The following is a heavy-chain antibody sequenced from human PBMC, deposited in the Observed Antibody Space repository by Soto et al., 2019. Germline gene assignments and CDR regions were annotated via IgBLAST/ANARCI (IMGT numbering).Heavy chain of an antibody. CDR1: GDSITSGDYS. Sequence: SETLSLTCAVSGDSITSGDYSWSWIRQPPGRGLEWIGYIYHSGATYTNPSLKSRVAISVDTSKSQFSLRLSSVTAADTAVYSCARGRAGMLDYWGQGTLVTVSS. J-gene: IGHJ4*02. V-gene: IGHV4-30-2*01. CDR2: IYHSGAT. CDR3: ARGRAGMLDY. D-gene: IGHD3-10*01.